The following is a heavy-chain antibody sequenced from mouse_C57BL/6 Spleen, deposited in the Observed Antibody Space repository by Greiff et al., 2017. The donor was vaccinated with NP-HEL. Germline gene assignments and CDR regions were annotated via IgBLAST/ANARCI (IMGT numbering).Heavy chain of an antibody. CDR3: ARSHSNYFDY. Sequence: DVHLVESGGGLVQPGGSLSLSCAASGFTFTDYYMSWVRQPPGKALEWLGFIRNKANGYTTEYSASVKGRFTISRDNSQSILYLQMNALRAEDSATYYCARSHSNYFDYWGQGTTLTVSS. CDR2: IRNKANGYTT. J-gene: IGHJ2*01. CDR1: GFTFTDYY. V-gene: IGHV7-3*01. D-gene: IGHD2-5*01.